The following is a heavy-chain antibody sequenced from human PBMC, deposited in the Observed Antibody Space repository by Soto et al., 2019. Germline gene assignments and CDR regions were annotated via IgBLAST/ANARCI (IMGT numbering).Heavy chain of an antibody. CDR1: GYTFTSSG. Sequence: QVQLVQSGAEVKKPGASVKVSCKASGYTFTSSGISWVRQAPGQGLEWMGWISTDNGNTNYAQHLKGRVSMTTDTSTSTAYMDLRSLRSDDTAVYYCARDQGITTFGVYSMYYYGMDVWGQWTTVTVS. CDR3: ARDQGITTFGVYSMYYYGMDV. J-gene: IGHJ6*02. CDR2: ISTDNGNT. D-gene: IGHD3-3*01. V-gene: IGHV1-18*01.